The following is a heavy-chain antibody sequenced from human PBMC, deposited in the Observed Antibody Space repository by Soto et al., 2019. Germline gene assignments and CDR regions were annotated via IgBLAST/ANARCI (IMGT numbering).Heavy chain of an antibody. CDR3: ARWPQLEPRFDY. V-gene: IGHV4-31*03. J-gene: IGHJ4*02. D-gene: IGHD1-1*01. CDR2: IYYSGST. Sequence: QVQLQESGPGLVKPSQTLSLTCTVSGGSISSGDYYWSWIRQHPGKGLEWIGYIYYSGSTYYNPSLKSRVTRSVDASKNQFSLKLSSVTAADTAVYYCARWPQLEPRFDYWGQGTLVTVSS. CDR1: GGSISSGDYY.